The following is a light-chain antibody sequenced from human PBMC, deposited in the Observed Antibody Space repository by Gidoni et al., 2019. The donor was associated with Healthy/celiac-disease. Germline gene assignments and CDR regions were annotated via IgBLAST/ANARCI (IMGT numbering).Light chain of an antibody. CDR1: QSLLHSNGYNY. Sequence: DIVMTQSPLSLPVTPGEPASIACRSSQSLLHSNGYNYLDWYLQKPGQSPPLLIYLGSNRASGVPDRFSGSGSGTDFTLKISRVEAEDVGVYYCMQALQTPLTFGGGTKVEIK. J-gene: IGKJ4*01. CDR2: LGS. CDR3: MQALQTPLT. V-gene: IGKV2-28*01.